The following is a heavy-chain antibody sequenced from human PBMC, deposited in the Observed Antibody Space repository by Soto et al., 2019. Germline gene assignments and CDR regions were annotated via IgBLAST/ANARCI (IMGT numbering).Heavy chain of an antibody. D-gene: IGHD6-19*01. V-gene: IGHV3-30*18. CDR3: AKTRWQWLVPRRMYYFDY. J-gene: IGHJ4*02. CDR1: GFTFSSYG. CDR2: ISYDGSNK. Sequence: QVQLVESGGGVVQPGRSLRLSCAASGFTFSSYGMHWVRQAPGKGLEWVAVISYDGSNKYYADSVKGRFTISRDNSKNTLYLQMNSLRAEDTAVYYCAKTRWQWLVPRRMYYFDYWGQGTLVTASS.